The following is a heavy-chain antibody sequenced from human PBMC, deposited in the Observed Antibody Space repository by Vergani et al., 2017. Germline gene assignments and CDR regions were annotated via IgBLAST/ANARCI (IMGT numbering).Heavy chain of an antibody. CDR2: ISGQNFRT. V-gene: IGHV3-23*01. CDR1: GFTFTAHG. CDR3: ADLYDDDGFSPF. J-gene: IGHJ4*02. Sequence: EVQLLESGGGSAQPGESLRLSCVASGFTFTAHGLNWVRQAPGKGLEWVSGISGQNFRTHYADSVKGRFTISRDDSKNTLYLQINSLRAEDTAFYYCADLYDDDGFSPFWCQGTLVTVSS. D-gene: IGHD3-16*01.